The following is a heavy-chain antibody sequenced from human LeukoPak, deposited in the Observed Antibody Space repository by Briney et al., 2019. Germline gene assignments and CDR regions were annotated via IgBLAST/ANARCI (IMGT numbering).Heavy chain of an antibody. CDR1: GGTFTNYA. CDR2: IIPMYGTP. J-gene: IGHJ4*02. V-gene: IGHV1-69*05. Sequence: SVKVSCKASGGTFTNYAISWVRQAPGQGLEWMGGIIPMYGTPSYAQNFQGKVTITTDESTSTSYLELNSLRSEDTAVYYCARPDKAAQYGPFDYWGQGTLVVVSS. CDR3: ARPDKAAQYGPFDY. D-gene: IGHD6-6*01.